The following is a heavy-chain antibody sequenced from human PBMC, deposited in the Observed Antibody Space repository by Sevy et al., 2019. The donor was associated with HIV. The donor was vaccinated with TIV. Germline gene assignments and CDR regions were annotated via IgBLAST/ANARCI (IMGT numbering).Heavy chain of an antibody. J-gene: IGHJ4*02. Sequence: GGSLRLSCVASGFTFSDHYMEWVRQAPGKGLEWVGRTRNKADGYTTEYAPSVKGRFTISRDDSKNSLYVQMNSLKTEDTAVYYCATHAGIAAAGRVFDYWGQGTLVTVSS. CDR2: TRNKADGYTT. CDR1: GFTFSDHY. V-gene: IGHV3-72*01. CDR3: ATHAGIAAAGRVFDY. D-gene: IGHD6-13*01.